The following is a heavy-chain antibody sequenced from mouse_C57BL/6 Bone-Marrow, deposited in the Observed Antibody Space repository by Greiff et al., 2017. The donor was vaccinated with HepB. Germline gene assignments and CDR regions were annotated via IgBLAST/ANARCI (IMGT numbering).Heavy chain of an antibody. CDR1: GFTFSSYG. Sequence: EVHLVESGGDLVKPGGSLKLSCAASGFTFSSYGMSWVRQTPDKRLEWVATISSGGSYTYYPDSVKGRFTISRDNAKNTLYLQMSSLKSDDTAMYYCARQGGYYYFDYWGQGTTLTVSS. D-gene: IGHD2-3*01. J-gene: IGHJ2*01. V-gene: IGHV5-6*01. CDR3: ARQGGYYYFDY. CDR2: ISSGGSYT.